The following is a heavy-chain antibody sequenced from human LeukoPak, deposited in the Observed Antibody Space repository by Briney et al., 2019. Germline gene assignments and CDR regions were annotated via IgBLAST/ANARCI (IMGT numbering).Heavy chain of an antibody. CDR1: GFTFSSYA. CDR2: ISHTGSAN. V-gene: IGHV3-48*03. Sequence: GGSLRLPCAASGFTFSSYAMNWVRQAPGKGLEWVSYISHTGSANSYADSVKGRFTISRDNAKNSLFLQMNSLRAEDTAVYYCARARSSYGYGDAFDIWGQGTMVTVSS. D-gene: IGHD5-18*01. CDR3: ARARSSYGYGDAFDI. J-gene: IGHJ3*02.